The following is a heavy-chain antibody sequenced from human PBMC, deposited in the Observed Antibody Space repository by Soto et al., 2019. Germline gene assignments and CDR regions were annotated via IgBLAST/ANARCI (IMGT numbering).Heavy chain of an antibody. CDR3: AKDGPEVRVGAFDY. J-gene: IGHJ4*02. CDR2: ISYDGSSK. V-gene: IGHV3-30*18. D-gene: IGHD1-26*01. Sequence: GGSLRLSCAASGFTFSSYGMHWVRQAPGKGLEWVAVISYDGSSKFYADSVKGRFTISRDNFKNTVFLQMNSLRPEDTAVYYCAKDGPEVRVGAFDYWGQGTLVTVSS. CDR1: GFTFSSYG.